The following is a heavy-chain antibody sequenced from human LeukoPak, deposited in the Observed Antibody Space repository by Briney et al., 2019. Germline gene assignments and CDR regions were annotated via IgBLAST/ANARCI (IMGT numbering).Heavy chain of an antibody. Sequence: GGSLRLSCAASGFTFSSYSMNWVRQAPGKGLEWVSSISSSSSYIYYADSVKGRFTISRDNAKNSLYLQMNSLRAEDTAVYYCAREKAAAGTCDYWGQGTLVTVSS. D-gene: IGHD6-13*01. V-gene: IGHV3-21*01. CDR2: ISSSSSYI. CDR3: AREKAAAGTCDY. CDR1: GFTFSSYS. J-gene: IGHJ4*02.